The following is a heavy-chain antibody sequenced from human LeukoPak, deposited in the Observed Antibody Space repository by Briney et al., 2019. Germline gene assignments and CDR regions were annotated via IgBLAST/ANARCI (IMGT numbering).Heavy chain of an antibody. D-gene: IGHD3-3*01. CDR2: INHSGST. J-gene: IGHJ3*02. Sequence: NPSETLSLTCAVYGGSFSGSYWSWVRQPPGKGLEWIGEINHSGSTSYNPSLKSRVIISLDTSKNQFSLNLSSVTAADTAVYYCARDPPFWAFDIWGQGTMVTVSS. CDR1: GGSFSGSY. V-gene: IGHV4-34*01. CDR3: ARDPPFWAFDI.